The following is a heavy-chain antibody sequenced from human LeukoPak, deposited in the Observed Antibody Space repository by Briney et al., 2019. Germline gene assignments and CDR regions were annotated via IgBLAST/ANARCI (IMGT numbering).Heavy chain of an antibody. D-gene: IGHD6-13*01. V-gene: IGHV3-33*01. Sequence: GGSLRLSCAASGFTFSSYGMRWVRQAPGKGLEWVAVIWYDGSNKYYADSVKGRFTISRDNSKNTLYLQMNSLRAEDTAVYYCARDEGIAARTPLGYWGQGTLVTVSS. J-gene: IGHJ4*02. CDR3: ARDEGIAARTPLGY. CDR1: GFTFSSYG. CDR2: IWYDGSNK.